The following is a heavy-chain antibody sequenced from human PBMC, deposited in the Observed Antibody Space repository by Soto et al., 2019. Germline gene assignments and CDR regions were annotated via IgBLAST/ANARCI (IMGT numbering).Heavy chain of an antibody. CDR3: WRGSGSYYKDDY. Sequence: SETLSPTCTVSGGSISSSSYYWGWIRQPQGKGLXWXGXXXYXGXTXYXXXXKSRVTISVDTSKNQFSLKLSSVTAAHTAVYYPWRGSGSYYKDDYWGQGTLVTVSS. J-gene: IGHJ4*02. CDR1: GGSISSSSYY. CDR2: XXYXGXT. D-gene: IGHD3-10*01. V-gene: IGHV4-39*01.